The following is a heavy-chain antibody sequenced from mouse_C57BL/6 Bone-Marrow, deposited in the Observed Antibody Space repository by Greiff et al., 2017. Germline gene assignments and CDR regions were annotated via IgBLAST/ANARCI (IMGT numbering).Heavy chain of an antibody. CDR3: AAGCYDGYDRGAWFAY. CDR2: IDPSDSET. V-gene: IGHV1-52*01. Sequence: QVQLQQPGAELVRPGSSVKLSCKASGYTFTSYWMHWVKQRPIQGLEWIGNIDPSDSETHYNQKFKDKATLTADKSSSTAYMQLSSLTSEDSAVYYGAAGCYDGYDRGAWFAYWGQGTLVTVSA. D-gene: IGHD2-3*01. J-gene: IGHJ3*01. CDR1: GYTFTSYW.